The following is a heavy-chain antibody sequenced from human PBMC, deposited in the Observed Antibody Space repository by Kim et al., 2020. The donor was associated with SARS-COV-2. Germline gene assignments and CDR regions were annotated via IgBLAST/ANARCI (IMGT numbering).Heavy chain of an antibody. CDR2: K. CDR3: ARDLRSKYFQS. J-gene: IGHJ1*01. D-gene: IGHD3-9*01. Sequence: KVYGDSVKGRFTISRDNSKNTLYLQMDSLRVEDTAVYYCARDLRSKYFQSWGQGTLVTVSS. V-gene: IGHV3-33*01.